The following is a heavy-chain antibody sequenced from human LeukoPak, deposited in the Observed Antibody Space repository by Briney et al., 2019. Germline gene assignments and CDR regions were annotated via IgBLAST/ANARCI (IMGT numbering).Heavy chain of an antibody. CDR2: IIPISGTA. CDR1: GGTFSSYA. V-gene: IGHV1-69*13. D-gene: IGHD2/OR15-2a*01. Sequence: ASVKVSCKASGGTFSSYAISWVRQAPGQGLEWMGGIIPISGTANYAQKFQGRVTITADESTSTAYMELSSLRSEDTAVYYCAREHHSTSEGTVAFDIWGQGTMVTVSS. CDR3: AREHHSTSEGTVAFDI. J-gene: IGHJ3*02.